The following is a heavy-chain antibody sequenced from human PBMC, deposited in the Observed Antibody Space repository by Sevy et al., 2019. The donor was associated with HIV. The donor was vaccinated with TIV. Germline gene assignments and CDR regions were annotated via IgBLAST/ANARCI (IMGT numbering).Heavy chain of an antibody. CDR2: IKEDGNER. J-gene: IGHJ6*02. CDR3: ARGRRNWGLGGLDV. CDR1: GFTFSDSW. Sequence: GGSLRLSCAASGFTFSDSWMTWVRQAPGKGLEWVANIKEDGNERYYVDSVKGRFTLSRDNAKMSVYLELTSLRVEDLAIYYCARGRRNWGLGGLDVWGQGTTVTVSS. V-gene: IGHV3-7*01. D-gene: IGHD3-16*01.